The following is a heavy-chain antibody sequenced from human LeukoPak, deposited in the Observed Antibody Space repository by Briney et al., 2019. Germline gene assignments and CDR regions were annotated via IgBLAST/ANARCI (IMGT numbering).Heavy chain of an antibody. D-gene: IGHD6-19*01. CDR2: INVAGNT. J-gene: IGHJ2*01. Sequence: GGSLRLSCAASGFTLSSHDVHWVRQVPGKGLEWISAINVAGNTYYSDSVKGRFSVSRDNAKNSVHLLMTSLRAGDTALYHCAREPDMYGSWYFDLWGRGTPVTVSS. CDR3: AREPDMYGSWYFDL. V-gene: IGHV3-13*01. CDR1: GFTLSSHD.